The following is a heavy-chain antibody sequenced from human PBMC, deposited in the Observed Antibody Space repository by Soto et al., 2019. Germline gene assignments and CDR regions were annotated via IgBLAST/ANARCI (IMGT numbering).Heavy chain of an antibody. D-gene: IGHD6-13*01. CDR2: IYPGDSDT. CDR1: GYSFTSYW. CDR3: ARPSTSIAAAMAFDI. Sequence: GESLKISCKGSGYSFTSYWIGWVRQMPGKGLEWMGIIYPGDSDTRYSPSFQAQVTISADKSISTAYLQWSSLKASDTAMYYCARPSTSIAAAMAFDIWGQGTMVTVSS. J-gene: IGHJ3*02. V-gene: IGHV5-51*01.